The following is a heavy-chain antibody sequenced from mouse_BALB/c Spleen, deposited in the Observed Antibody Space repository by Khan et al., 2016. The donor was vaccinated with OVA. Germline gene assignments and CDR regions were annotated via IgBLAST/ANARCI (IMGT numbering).Heavy chain of an antibody. J-gene: IGHJ4*01. CDR3: ARADLTYDGYYGMDY. CDR1: GFSLSRYN. CDR2: IWGGGGT. D-gene: IGHD2-14*01. V-gene: IGHV2-6-4*01. Sequence: QVQLQQSGPGLVAPSQSLSITCTVSGFSLSRYNIHWVRQPPGKGLEWLGWIWGGGGTDYISTLNSRLSISKDNSKSQVFLKMNSLQTEDTAMYYCARADLTYDGYYGMDYWGQGTSVTVSS.